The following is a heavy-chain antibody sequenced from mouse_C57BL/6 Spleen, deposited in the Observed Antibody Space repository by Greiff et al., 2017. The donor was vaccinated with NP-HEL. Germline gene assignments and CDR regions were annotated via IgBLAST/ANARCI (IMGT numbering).Heavy chain of an antibody. V-gene: IGHV1-61*01. CDR3: ARKGYYGSSYVGFAY. J-gene: IGHJ3*01. Sequence: VQLQQPGAELVRPGSSVKLSCKASGYTFTSYWMDWVKQRPGQGLEWIGNIYPSDSETHYNQKFKDKATLTVDKSSSQAYMQLSSLTSEDSAVYYCARKGYYGSSYVGFAYWGQGTLVTVSA. CDR1: GYTFTSYW. CDR2: IYPSDSET. D-gene: IGHD1-1*01.